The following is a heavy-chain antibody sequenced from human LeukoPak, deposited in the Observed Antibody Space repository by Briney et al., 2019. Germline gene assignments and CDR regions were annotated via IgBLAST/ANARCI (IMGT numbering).Heavy chain of an antibody. J-gene: IGHJ6*02. CDR1: GFTFSSYG. D-gene: IGHD3-10*01. CDR3: ARDPKIWFGELLIRYYGMDV. Sequence: GGSLRLSCAASGFTFSSYGMHWVRQAPGKGLEWVAVIWYDGSNKYYADSVKGRFTISRDNSKNTLYLQMNSLRAEDTAVYYCARDPKIWFGELLIRYYGMDVWGQGTTVTVSS. V-gene: IGHV3-33*01. CDR2: IWYDGSNK.